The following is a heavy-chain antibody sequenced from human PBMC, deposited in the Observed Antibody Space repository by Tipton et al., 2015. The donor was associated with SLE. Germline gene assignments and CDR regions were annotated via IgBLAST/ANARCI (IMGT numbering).Heavy chain of an antibody. CDR3: AKNSGYCSSTSCFHYGMDV. V-gene: IGHV3-23*01. Sequence: SLRLSCAASGFTFSSYGMTWVRQAPGKGLEWVSAISGSGDSTYYADSVKGRFTISRDNSKNTLYLQMNSLRAEDTAVYYCAKNSGYCSSTSCFHYGMDVWGQGATVTVSS. J-gene: IGHJ6*02. CDR1: GFTFSSYG. D-gene: IGHD2-2*03. CDR2: ISGSGDST.